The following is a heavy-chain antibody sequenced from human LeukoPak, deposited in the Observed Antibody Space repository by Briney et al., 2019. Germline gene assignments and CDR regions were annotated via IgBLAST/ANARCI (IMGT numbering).Heavy chain of an antibody. CDR3: ARVYCSSTSCYTGGWFDP. J-gene: IGHJ5*02. CDR1: GGTFSSYA. Sequence: ASVKVSCKASGGTFSSYAINWVRQATGQGLEWMGWMNPNSGNTGYAQKFQGRVTITRNTSISTAYMELSSLRSEDTAVYYCARVYCSSTSCYTGGWFDPWGQGTLVTVSS. D-gene: IGHD2-2*02. CDR2: MNPNSGNT. V-gene: IGHV1-8*03.